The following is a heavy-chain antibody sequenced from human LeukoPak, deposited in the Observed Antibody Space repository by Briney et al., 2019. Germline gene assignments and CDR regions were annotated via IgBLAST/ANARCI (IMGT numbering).Heavy chain of an antibody. J-gene: IGHJ4*02. CDR1: GGSISSYY. Sequence: ASETLSLTCTVSGGSISSYYWSWIRQPPGKGLEWIGYIYYSGSTNYNPSLKSRVTISVDTSKNQFSLKLSSVTAADTAVYYCARGEDGTGDYRPTYFDSWGQGTLATVSS. D-gene: IGHD4-17*01. CDR2: IYYSGST. CDR3: ARGEDGTGDYRPTYFDS. V-gene: IGHV4-59*01.